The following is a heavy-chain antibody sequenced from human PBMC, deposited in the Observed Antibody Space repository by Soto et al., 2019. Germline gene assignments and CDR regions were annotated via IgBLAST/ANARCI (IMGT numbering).Heavy chain of an antibody. CDR3: AKVLSGTYFDDSDY. Sequence: QVQLVQSGAEVKKPGASVMLSCKASGYTFNKHAIMWVRQAHGQGLEWMGWISAHNGNTNSAPKFQGRLTMTTDTSTSTAYMELRSLRSDDTAVYYCAKVLSGTYFDDSDYWGQGTLVTVSS. CDR1: GYTFNKHA. D-gene: IGHD1-26*01. J-gene: IGHJ4*02. CDR2: ISAHNGNT. V-gene: IGHV1-18*01.